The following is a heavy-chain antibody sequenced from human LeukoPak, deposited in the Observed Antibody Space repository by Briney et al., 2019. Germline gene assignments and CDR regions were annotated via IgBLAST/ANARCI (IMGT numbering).Heavy chain of an antibody. J-gene: IGHJ2*01. V-gene: IGHV4-34*01. CDR3: AKAGVDIVVVVAARYWYFDL. Sequence: PSETLSLTCAVYGGSFSGYYWSWIRQPPGKGLEWIGEINHSGSTNYNPSLKSRVTISVDTSRNQFSLKLSSVTAADTAVYYCAKAGVDIVVVVAARYWYFDLWGRGTLVTVSS. CDR2: INHSGST. D-gene: IGHD2-15*01. CDR1: GGSFSGYY.